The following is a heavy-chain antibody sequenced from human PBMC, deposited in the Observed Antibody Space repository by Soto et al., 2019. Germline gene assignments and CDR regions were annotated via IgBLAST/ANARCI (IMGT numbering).Heavy chain of an antibody. CDR1: GFPFNNYY. D-gene: IGHD6-19*01. Sequence: GGSLRLCCTASGFPFNNYYMTWVRQASGKAREWVASIKEDGNEKYYADSVKGRFTISRDNAKNSLSLQMNSLGAEDTAVYFCTRGAGGWNYYYALAAWAPGATVPVSS. V-gene: IGHV3-7*03. CDR3: TRGAGGWNYYYALAA. J-gene: IGHJ6*02. CDR2: IKEDGNEK.